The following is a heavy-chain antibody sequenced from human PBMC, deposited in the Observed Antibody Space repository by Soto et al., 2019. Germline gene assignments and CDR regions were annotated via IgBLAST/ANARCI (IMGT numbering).Heavy chain of an antibody. D-gene: IGHD2-2*02. CDR3: ARVRYCSSTSCYTLPDY. V-gene: IGHV3-7*03. J-gene: IGHJ4*02. CDR1: GFTFSSYW. Sequence: SLRLSCAASGFTFSSYWMSWVRQAPGKGLEWVANIKQDGSEKYYVDSVKGRFTISRDNAKNSLYLQMNSLRAEDTAVYYCARVRYCSSTSCYTLPDYWGQGTLVTVSS. CDR2: IKQDGSEK.